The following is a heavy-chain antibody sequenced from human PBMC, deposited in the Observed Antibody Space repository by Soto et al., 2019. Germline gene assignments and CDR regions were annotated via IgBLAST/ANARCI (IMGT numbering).Heavy chain of an antibody. Sequence: LRLSCAASGFTFSHHCMHWVRQAPGKGLEWVAVISYDGSNKYYADSVKGRFTISRDNSKNTLYLQMNSLRAEDTAVYYCAKDPRNGSTAAVAYYFDYWGQGTLVTVSS. CDR1: GFTFSHHC. V-gene: IGHV3-30*18. CDR3: AKDPRNGSTAAVAYYFDY. CDR2: ISYDGSNK. J-gene: IGHJ4*02. D-gene: IGHD2-2*01.